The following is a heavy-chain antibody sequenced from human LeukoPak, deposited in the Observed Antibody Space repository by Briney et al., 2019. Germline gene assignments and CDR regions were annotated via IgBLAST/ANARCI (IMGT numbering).Heavy chain of an antibody. D-gene: IGHD3-16*01. V-gene: IGHV3-53*01. Sequence: VRQAXXXGLEWVSVNNGGGTTYYADSVKGRFTISRDNSKNTLYFQMNSLRAEDTAVYYCARVALYALDIWGQGTMVTVSS. CDR3: ARVALYALDI. J-gene: IGHJ3*02. CDR2: NNGGGTT.